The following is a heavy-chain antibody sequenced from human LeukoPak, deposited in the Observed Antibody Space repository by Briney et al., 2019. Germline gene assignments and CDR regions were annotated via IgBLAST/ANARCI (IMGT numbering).Heavy chain of an antibody. CDR2: IYYSGST. J-gene: IGHJ6*03. CDR1: GGSISSNSYY. V-gene: IGHV4-39*01. Sequence: PSETLSLTCAVSGGSISSNSYYWGWIRQPPGTGLEWIGSIYYSGSTYYNPSLKSRVTISVDTSKNLFSLKLSSVTAADTAVYYCARRKSRLLWFGARQAGYYYYMDVWGKGTTVTISS. D-gene: IGHD3-10*01. CDR3: ARRKSRLLWFGARQAGYYYYMDV.